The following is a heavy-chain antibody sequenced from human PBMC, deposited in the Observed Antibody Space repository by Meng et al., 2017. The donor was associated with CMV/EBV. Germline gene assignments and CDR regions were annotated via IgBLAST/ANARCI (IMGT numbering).Heavy chain of an antibody. CDR3: ARAPDPKPTTVTTSEYYFDY. Sequence: GSLRLSCTVSGGSISSSSYYWGWIRQPPGKGLEWIGSIYYSGSTYYNPSLKSRVTISVDTSKNQFSLKLSSVTAADTAVYYCARAPDPKPTTVTTSEYYFDYWGQGTLVTSPQ. CDR2: IYYSGST. J-gene: IGHJ4*02. D-gene: IGHD4-11*01. V-gene: IGHV4-39*07. CDR1: GGSISSSSYY.